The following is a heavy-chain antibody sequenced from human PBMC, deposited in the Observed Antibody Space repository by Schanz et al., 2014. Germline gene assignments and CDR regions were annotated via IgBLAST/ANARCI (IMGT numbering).Heavy chain of an antibody. CDR2: INTGVNT. Sequence: EVQLLESGGGLVQPGGSLRLSCEASGFSFGNYGMSWVRQAPGKGLEWVSAINTGVNTYYADSVRGRFTMSRDNSKNTLYLQMNSLRAGDAAVYYCARGLIAAAGGAFDYWGQGTLVDVSA. CDR1: GFSFGNYG. D-gene: IGHD6-13*01. V-gene: IGHV3-23*01. CDR3: ARGLIAAAGGAFDY. J-gene: IGHJ4*02.